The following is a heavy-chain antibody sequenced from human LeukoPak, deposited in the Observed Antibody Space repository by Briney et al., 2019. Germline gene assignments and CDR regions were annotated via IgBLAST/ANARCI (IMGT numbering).Heavy chain of an antibody. J-gene: IGHJ3*02. CDR3: AREDPSRNYGDYEGAFDI. Sequence: ESSETLSLTCTVSGGSISSYYWSWIRQPPGKGLEWIGYIYYSGSTNYNPSLKSRVTISVDTSKNQFSLKLSSVTAADTAVYYCAREDPSRNYGDYEGAFDIWGQGTMVTVSS. CDR1: GGSISSYY. V-gene: IGHV4-59*01. D-gene: IGHD4-17*01. CDR2: IYYSGST.